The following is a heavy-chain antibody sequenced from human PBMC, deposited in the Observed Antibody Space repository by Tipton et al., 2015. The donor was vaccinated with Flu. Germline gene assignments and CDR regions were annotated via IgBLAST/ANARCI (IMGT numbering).Heavy chain of an antibody. J-gene: IGHJ4*02. CDR2: IHRAGST. CDR3: ARLTYYYGSGTSDY. CDR1: GDSIDSRYY. V-gene: IGHV4-38-2*01. D-gene: IGHD3-10*01. Sequence: TLSLTCSVSGDSIDSRYYWGWIRQPPGKGLEWIGNIHRAGSTYYNPSLKSRVTISVDTSKTQFSLKLSSVTAADTAVYYCARLTYYYGSGTSDYWGQGTLVTVSS.